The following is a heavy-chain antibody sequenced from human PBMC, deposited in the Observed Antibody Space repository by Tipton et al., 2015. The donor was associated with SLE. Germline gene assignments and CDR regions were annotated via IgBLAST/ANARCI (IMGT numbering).Heavy chain of an antibody. CDR1: GFNFRDYW. J-gene: IGHJ6*03. CDR2: IRSDGTRA. CDR3: AREVAVVDV. Sequence: SLRLSCAASGFNFRDYWMTWVRQAPGKGPVWVSQIRSDGTRANYADFVEGRFTVSRDNAKNMLYLQMNSVRAEDTAVYYCAREVAVVDVWGKGTTVTVSS. D-gene: IGHD4-23*01. V-gene: IGHV3-74*01.